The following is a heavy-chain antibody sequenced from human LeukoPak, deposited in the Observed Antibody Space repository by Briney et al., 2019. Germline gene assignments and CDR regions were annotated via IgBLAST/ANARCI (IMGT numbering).Heavy chain of an antibody. CDR3: ARDTNTGSLLGAFDI. CDR2: ISAYNGDT. D-gene: IGHD1-26*01. Sequence: ASVKVSCKASGYTFTSYGISWVRQAPGQGLEGMGWISAYNGDTNYAQKLRGRVTMTTDTSTSTAYMELRSLRSDDTAVYYCARDTNTGSLLGAFDIWGQGTTVTVSS. CDR1: GYTFTSYG. J-gene: IGHJ3*02. V-gene: IGHV1-18*01.